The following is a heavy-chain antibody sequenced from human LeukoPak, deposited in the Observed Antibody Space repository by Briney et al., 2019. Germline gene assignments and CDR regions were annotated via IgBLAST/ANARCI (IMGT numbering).Heavy chain of an antibody. D-gene: IGHD2-2*01. V-gene: IGHV3-9*01. CDR2: ISWNRDYI. Sequence: PGGSLRLSCAASGFTFDDYAMHWVRQVPGKGLEWVSGISWNRDYIGYADSVKGRFTISRDNAKNSLYLQMNGLRGEDTALYYCAKGQYCSSTSCFMAFDYWGQGTPVTVSS. J-gene: IGHJ4*02. CDR3: AKGQYCSSTSCFMAFDY. CDR1: GFTFDDYA.